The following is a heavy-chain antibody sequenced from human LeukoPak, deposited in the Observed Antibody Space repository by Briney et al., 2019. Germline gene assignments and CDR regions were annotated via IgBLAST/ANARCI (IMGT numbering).Heavy chain of an antibody. V-gene: IGHV3-30*02. CDR2: VHYDGSKI. CDR3: AKDQVPMDV. J-gene: IGHJ6*03. CDR1: GFTFSTYG. Sequence: GGSLRLSCAASGFTFSTYGMHWVRQAPGKGLGWVAHVHYDGSKIYYTDSVKGRFTISRDNSKHTAYLQMSSLTTDDTGVYYCAKDQVPMDVWGKGTTVTVSS.